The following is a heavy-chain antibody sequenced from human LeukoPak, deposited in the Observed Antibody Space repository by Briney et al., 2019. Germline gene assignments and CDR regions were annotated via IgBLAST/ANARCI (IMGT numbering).Heavy chain of an antibody. V-gene: IGHV4-31*03. CDR2: IYYSGSA. CDR3: ARVNYGSASKEDY. J-gene: IGHJ4*02. D-gene: IGHD3-10*01. CDR1: GGSISSGGYY. Sequence: SQTLSLTCTVSGGSISSGGYYWSWIRQHPGKGLEWIGYIYYSGSAYYNPSLKSRVTISVDTSENQFSLKLSSVTAADTAVYYCARVNYGSASKEDYWGQGTLVTVSS.